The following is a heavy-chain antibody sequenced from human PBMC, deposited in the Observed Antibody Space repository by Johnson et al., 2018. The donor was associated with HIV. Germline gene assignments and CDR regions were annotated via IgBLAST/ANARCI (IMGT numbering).Heavy chain of an antibody. Sequence: VESGGGVVRPGGSLRLSCAASGITFSDYYMSWIRQAPGKGLEWVSYISSSGNTIYYADSVKGRVTISRDNAKNSLYLQMNSLRAEDTALYYCAREGGSYKDDAFDIWGQGTVVTVSS. D-gene: IGHD1-26*01. J-gene: IGHJ3*02. CDR1: GITFSDYY. CDR2: ISSSGNTI. V-gene: IGHV3-11*01. CDR3: AREGGSYKDDAFDI.